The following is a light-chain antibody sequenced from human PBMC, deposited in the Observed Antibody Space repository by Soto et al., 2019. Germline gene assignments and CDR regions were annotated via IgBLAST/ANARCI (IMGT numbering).Light chain of an antibody. CDR1: SSDVGSYDL. CDR3: SSYAGSTTYVV. CDR2: EVS. V-gene: IGLV2-23*02. J-gene: IGLJ2*01. Sequence: QSALTQPASVSGSPGQSITISCTGTSSDVGSYDLVSWYLHHPGKAPKVMIYEVSKRPSGLSNRFSASKSGNTASLTISGLQAEDEADYYCSSYAGSTTYVVFGGGTKLTVL.